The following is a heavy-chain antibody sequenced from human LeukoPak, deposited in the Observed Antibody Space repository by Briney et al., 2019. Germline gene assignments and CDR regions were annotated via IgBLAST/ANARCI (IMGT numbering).Heavy chain of an antibody. V-gene: IGHV3-30*02. CDR2: IRYDGSNK. CDR3: ARRAGAYSHPYDY. J-gene: IGHJ4*02. Sequence: PGGSLRLSCAASGFTFSDYGMHWVRQAPGKGLEWVAFIRYDGSNKYYADSVKGRFTISGDNSKNTLYLQMNSLRAEDTAVYYCARRAGAYSHPYDYWGQGTLVTVSS. CDR1: GFTFSDYG. D-gene: IGHD4/OR15-4a*01.